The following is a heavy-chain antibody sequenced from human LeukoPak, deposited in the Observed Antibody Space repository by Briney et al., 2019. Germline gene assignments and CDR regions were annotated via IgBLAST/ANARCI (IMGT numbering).Heavy chain of an antibody. V-gene: IGHV3-48*01. D-gene: IGHD3-22*01. CDR2: ISSSSSTI. CDR3: ARDWFLVDY. Sequence: PGGSLRLSCAASGFTFSSYSMNWVRQAPGKGLEWVSYISSSSSTIYYADSVKGRFTISRDNAKNSLYLQMNSLRAEDTAVYYCARDWFLVDYWGQGTLVTVSS. J-gene: IGHJ4*02. CDR1: GFTFSSYS.